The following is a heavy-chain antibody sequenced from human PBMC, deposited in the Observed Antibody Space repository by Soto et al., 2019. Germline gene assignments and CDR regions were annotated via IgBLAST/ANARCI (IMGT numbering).Heavy chain of an antibody. D-gene: IGHD6-13*01. V-gene: IGHV3-21*04. CDR3: ARSALRIRSSWSPRFSMYV. J-gene: IGHJ6*02. Sequence: PGGSLRLSCVASGFTFSSYSMNWVRQAPGKGLEWVSSISSSSSYIYYADSVKGRFTIFRDNAKNSLYLQMNSLRAEDTAVCYCARSALRIRSSWSPRFSMYVLVLRTT. CDR1: GFTFSSYS. CDR2: ISSSSSYI.